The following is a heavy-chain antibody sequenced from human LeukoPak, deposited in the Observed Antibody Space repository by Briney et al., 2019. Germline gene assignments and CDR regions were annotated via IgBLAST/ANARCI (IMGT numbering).Heavy chain of an antibody. CDR3: AKAVHSSSSWQIDY. V-gene: IGHV3-30*18. CDR1: GFTFSSYA. Sequence: GGSLRLSCEVSGFTFSSYAMHWVRQAPGKGLEWVAVISYDGSSKYYADSVKGRFTISRDNSKNTLYLQMNSLRPEDTAVFYCAKAVHSSSSWQIDYRGQGTLVTVSS. J-gene: IGHJ4*02. D-gene: IGHD6-6*01. CDR2: ISYDGSSK.